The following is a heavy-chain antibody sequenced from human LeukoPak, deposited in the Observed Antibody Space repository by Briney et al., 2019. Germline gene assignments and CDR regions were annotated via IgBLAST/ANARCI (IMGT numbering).Heavy chain of an antibody. D-gene: IGHD2-2*01. V-gene: IGHV3-23*01. CDR1: GFTFNRYA. CDR2: ISGSGDST. Sequence: GGSLRLSCAASGFTFNRYAMSWVRQAPGKGLEWVSSISGSGDSTYYADSVKGRFTISRDNSKNTLYLQMNSLRAEDTAVYYCARVLGDIVVVPAASYYYYYMDVWGKGTTVTVSS. CDR3: ARVLGDIVVVPAASYYYYYMDV. J-gene: IGHJ6*03.